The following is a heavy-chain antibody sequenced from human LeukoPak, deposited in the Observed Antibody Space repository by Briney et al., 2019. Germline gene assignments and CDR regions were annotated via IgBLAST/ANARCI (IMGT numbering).Heavy chain of an antibody. Sequence: GGSLRLSCAVSGFTFNSYAMSWVRQAPGKGLEWVSSINSGGTTTYYADSMRGRFTISRDNSKNTLSLQMNNLRAEDTAVYYCAKDLNTSGDYWGQGTLVTVSS. J-gene: IGHJ4*02. CDR1: GFTFNSYA. V-gene: IGHV3-23*01. D-gene: IGHD3-16*01. CDR3: AKDLNTSGDY. CDR2: INSGGTTT.